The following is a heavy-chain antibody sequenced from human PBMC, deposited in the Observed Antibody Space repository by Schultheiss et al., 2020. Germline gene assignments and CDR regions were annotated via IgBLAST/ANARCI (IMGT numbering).Heavy chain of an antibody. CDR3: ARGGRSSVWFDH. D-gene: IGHD3-10*01. CDR1: GFTFSSYW. J-gene: IGHJ5*02. V-gene: IGHV3-74*01. Sequence: GGSLRLSCAASGFTFSSYWMHWVRQAPGKGLVWVSRINSDGSSTSYADAVKGRFTISRVNANNSLYLQMDSLRADDTAVYYCARGGRSSVWFDHWARGTLVTVAS. CDR2: INSDGSST.